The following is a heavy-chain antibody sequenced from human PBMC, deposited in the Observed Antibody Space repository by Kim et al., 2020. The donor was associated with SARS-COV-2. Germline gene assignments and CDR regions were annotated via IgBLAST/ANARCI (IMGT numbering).Heavy chain of an antibody. V-gene: IGHV4-34*01. J-gene: IGHJ4*02. CDR3: ARGRNHRQIKIFGVVIRGFHY. D-gene: IGHD3-3*01. CDR2: INHSGST. CDR1: GGSFSGYY. Sequence: SETLSLTCAVYGGSFSGYYWSWIRQPPGKGLEWIGEINHSGSTNYNPSLKSRVTISVDTSKNQFSLKLSSVTAADTAVYYCARGRNHRQIKIFGVVIRGFHYWGQGTLVTVSS.